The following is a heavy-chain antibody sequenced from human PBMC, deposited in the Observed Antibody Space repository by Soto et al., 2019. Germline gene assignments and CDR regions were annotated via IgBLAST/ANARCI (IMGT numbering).Heavy chain of an antibody. J-gene: IGHJ6*02. CDR1: GGTFSSYA. CDR2: IIPIFGTA. CDR3: AGEGRPYSSSWYYYYYGMDV. V-gene: IGHV1-69*13. D-gene: IGHD6-13*01. Sequence: SVKVSCKASGGTFSSYAISWVRQAPGQGLEWMGGIIPIFGTANYAQKFQGRVTITADESTSTAYMELSSLRSEDTAVYYCAGEGRPYSSSWYYYYYGMDVWGQGTTVTVSS.